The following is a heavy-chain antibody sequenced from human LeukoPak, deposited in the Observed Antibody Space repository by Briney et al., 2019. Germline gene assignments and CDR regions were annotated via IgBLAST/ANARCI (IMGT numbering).Heavy chain of an antibody. CDR1: GFTFSSYE. V-gene: IGHV3-48*03. Sequence: GGSLRLSCAASGFTFSSYEMNWVRQAPGKGLEWVSYISSSGSTIYYADSVKGRFTISRDNAKNSLYLQMNSLTDEDTAVYYCASPTGSYGSRIDYWGQGTLVTVSS. D-gene: IGHD1-26*01. CDR2: ISSSGSTI. CDR3: ASPTGSYGSRIDY. J-gene: IGHJ4*02.